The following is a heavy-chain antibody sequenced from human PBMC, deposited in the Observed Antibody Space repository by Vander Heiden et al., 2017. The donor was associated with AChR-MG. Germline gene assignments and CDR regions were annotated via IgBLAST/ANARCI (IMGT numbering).Heavy chain of an antibody. CDR2: ISYHGVNK. J-gene: IGHJ4*02. CDR3: AKDPVGPTPIDF. D-gene: IGHD1-26*01. CDR1: GFNFSSHA. Sequence: QVQLVESGGGVVQHGRSLRLSCAASGFNFSSHAMHWVRQAPGMGLEWVAVISYHGVNKFYADSVKGRFTISRDYSKNTVYLQLDSLRGEDTAVYYCAKDPVGPTPIDFWGLGTLVTVSS. V-gene: IGHV3-30-3*01.